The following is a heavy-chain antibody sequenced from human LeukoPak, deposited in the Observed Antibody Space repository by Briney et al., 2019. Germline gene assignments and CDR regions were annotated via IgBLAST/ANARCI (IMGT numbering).Heavy chain of an antibody. CDR1: GFTFSSYW. V-gene: IGHV3-7*01. CDR3: AGRKSYYYDSSGYFEEYFQH. CDR2: IKQDGSEK. Sequence: PGGSLRLSCAASGFTFSSYWMSWVRQAPGKGLEWVANIKQDGSEKYYVDSVKGRFTISRDNAKNSLYLQMSSLRAEDTAVYYCAGRKSYYYDSSGYFEEYFQHWGQGTLVTVSS. D-gene: IGHD3-22*01. J-gene: IGHJ1*01.